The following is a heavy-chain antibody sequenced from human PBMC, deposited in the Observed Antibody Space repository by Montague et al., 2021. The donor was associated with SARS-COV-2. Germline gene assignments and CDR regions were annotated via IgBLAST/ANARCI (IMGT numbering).Heavy chain of an antibody. Sequence: SLRLSCAASGFTFSNYAMHWVRQAPGKGLEWVAVISYDGSNKYYADSVKGRFTISRDNSKNTLYLQMNSLRADDTAVYYCVRHTDFWGQGTLVTVSS. CDR1: GFTFSNYA. CDR2: ISYDGSNK. V-gene: IGHV3-30-3*01. J-gene: IGHJ4*02. CDR3: VRHTDF.